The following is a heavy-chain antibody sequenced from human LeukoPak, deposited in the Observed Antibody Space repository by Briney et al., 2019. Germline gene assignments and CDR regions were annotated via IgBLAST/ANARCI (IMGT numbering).Heavy chain of an antibody. J-gene: IGHJ4*02. V-gene: IGHV3-21*01. CDR1: GFTFSSYS. CDR3: ARDNWSYFAFDY. CDR2: ISSSSSYI. Sequence: GGSLRLSCAASGFTFSSYSMNWVRQAPGKGLEWVSSISSSSSYIYYADSVKGRFTISRDNAKNSLYLQMNSLRAEDTAVYYCARDNWSYFAFDYWGQGTLVTVSS. D-gene: IGHD1-7*01.